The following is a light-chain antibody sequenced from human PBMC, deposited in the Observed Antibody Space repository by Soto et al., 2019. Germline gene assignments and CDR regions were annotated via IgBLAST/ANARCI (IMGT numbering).Light chain of an antibody. Sequence: QSVVTQPPSVSGTAGQRVTISCSGSTSNIGSNCVYWYQKITGTAPKLLIYTDDQRPSGVPDRFSGSKSGTSASLAISGLRSEDEGDYFCASWDDSLRGYWVFGGGTKLTVL. CDR3: ASWDDSLRGYWV. CDR1: TSNIGSNC. V-gene: IGLV1-47*02. CDR2: TDD. J-gene: IGLJ3*02.